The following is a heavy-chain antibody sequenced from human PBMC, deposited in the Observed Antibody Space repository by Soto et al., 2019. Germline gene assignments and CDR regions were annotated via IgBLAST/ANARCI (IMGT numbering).Heavy chain of an antibody. CDR2: ISSGGSA. D-gene: IGHD1-26*01. CDR3: AKNRGAGSLSNWSFAS. CDR1: GFTVSSNY. J-gene: IGHJ2*01. Sequence: PGGSLRLSCAASGFTVSSNYMSWVRQAPGKGLDWVSLISSGGSAYYADSVKGRFTISRDTSKNTLYLQMNSLRAEDTAVYYCAKNRGAGSLSNWSFASWGRGSLVTVSS. V-gene: IGHV3-66*01.